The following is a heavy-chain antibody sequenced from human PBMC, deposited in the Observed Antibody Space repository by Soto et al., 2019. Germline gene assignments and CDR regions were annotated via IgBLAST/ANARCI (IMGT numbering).Heavy chain of an antibody. CDR3: ATGLYARGFLEWLPYPGMDV. V-gene: IGHV1-24*01. CDR1: GYTLTELS. Sequence: GASVKVSCKVSGYTLTELSMHWVRQAPGKGLEWMGGFDPEDGETIYAQKFQGRVTMTEDTSTDTAYMELSSLRSEDTAVYCCATGLYARGFLEWLPYPGMDVWGQGTTVTVSS. J-gene: IGHJ6*02. CDR2: FDPEDGET. D-gene: IGHD3-3*01.